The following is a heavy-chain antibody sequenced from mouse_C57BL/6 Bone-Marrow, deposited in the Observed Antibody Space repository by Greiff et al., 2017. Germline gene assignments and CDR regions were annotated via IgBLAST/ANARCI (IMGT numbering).Heavy chain of an antibody. CDR3: ASPVYNYEEFAY. J-gene: IGHJ3*01. V-gene: IGHV1-69*01. CDR2: IDPSDSYT. Sequence: VQLQQPGAELVMPGASVKLSCKASGYTFTSYWMPWVKQRPGQGLEWIGEIDPSDSYTNYNQKVKGKSTLTVDKSSSTDYMQLSSLTSEDSAVYNCASPVYNYEEFAYWGQGTLVTVSA. CDR1: GYTFTSYW. D-gene: IGHD2-12*01.